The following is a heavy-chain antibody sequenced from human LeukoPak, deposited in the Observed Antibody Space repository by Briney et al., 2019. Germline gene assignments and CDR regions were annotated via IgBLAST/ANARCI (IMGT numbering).Heavy chain of an antibody. D-gene: IGHD3-22*01. CDR2: IIPIFGTA. CDR3: AASSYYYDSSGYYSTLDY. J-gene: IGHJ4*02. CDR1: GGTFSSYA. V-gene: IGHV1-69*05. Sequence: SVKVSCKASGGTFSSYAISWVRQAPGQGLEWMGRIIPIFGTANYAQKFQGRVTITTDESTSTAYIELSSLRSEDTAVCYCAASSYYYDSSGYYSTLDYWGQGTLVTVSS.